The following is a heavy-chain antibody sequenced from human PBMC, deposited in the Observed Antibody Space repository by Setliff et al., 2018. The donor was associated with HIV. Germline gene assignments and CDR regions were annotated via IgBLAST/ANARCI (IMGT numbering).Heavy chain of an antibody. J-gene: IGHJ6*02. CDR1: GYTFTSYW. CDR3: VRPTGNALLPGGGKGWFDVWGMDV. D-gene: IGHD3-16*01. CDR2: IYPDDSDT. Sequence: GESLKISCQTSGYTFTSYWIAWVRQMPGKGLECIGVIYPDDSDTKYSPSFRGQVTISADKSINATYLQWHNLRASDTAMYYCVRPTGNALLPGGGKGWFDVWGMDVWGQGTTVTVSS. V-gene: IGHV5-51*01.